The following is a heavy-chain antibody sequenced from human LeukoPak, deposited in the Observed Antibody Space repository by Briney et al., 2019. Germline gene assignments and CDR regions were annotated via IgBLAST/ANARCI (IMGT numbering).Heavy chain of an antibody. CDR2: ISSSGSTI. V-gene: IGHV3-48*03. J-gene: IGHJ4*02. Sequence: GGSLRLSCAASGFTFSSYEMNWVRQAPGKGLEWVSYISSSGSTIYYADSVKGRFTISRDNAKNSLYLQMNSLRAEDTAVYYCARDTNYYDGSGYSVWGQGTLVTVPS. CDR3: ARDTNYYDGSGYSV. CDR1: GFTFSSYE. D-gene: IGHD3-22*01.